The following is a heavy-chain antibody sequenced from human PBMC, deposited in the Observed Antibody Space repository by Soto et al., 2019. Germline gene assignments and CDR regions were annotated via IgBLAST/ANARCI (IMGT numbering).Heavy chain of an antibody. V-gene: IGHV1-2*04. CDR1: GYTFTGYY. Sequence: QVQLVQSGAEVKKPGASVKVSCKASGYTFTGYYMHWVRQAPGQGLEWMGWINTNSGGTNYAQKFQGWVTMTRDTATSTAYMELSRLRSDDTAVYYWARAPHVGRGYSGGYGMAVWGQGTTVTVSS. CDR2: INTNSGGT. D-gene: IGHD3-22*01. J-gene: IGHJ6*02. CDR3: ARAPHVGRGYSGGYGMAV.